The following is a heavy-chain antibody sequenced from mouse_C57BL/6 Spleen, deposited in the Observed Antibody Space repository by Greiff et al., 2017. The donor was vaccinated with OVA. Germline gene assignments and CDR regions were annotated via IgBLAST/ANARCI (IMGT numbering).Heavy chain of an antibody. CDR1: GYTFTDYY. V-gene: IGHV1-26*01. CDR2: INPNNGGT. Sequence: EVQLQQSGPELVKPGASVKISCKASGYTFTDYYMTWVKQSHGKSLELIGAINPNNGGTSYNQKFKGTATVTVDKSSSTAYMELRSLTSEDSAVYYCARDVAFYYDYDGCAYWGQGTLVTVSA. J-gene: IGHJ3*01. CDR3: ARDVAFYYDYDGCAY. D-gene: IGHD2-4*01.